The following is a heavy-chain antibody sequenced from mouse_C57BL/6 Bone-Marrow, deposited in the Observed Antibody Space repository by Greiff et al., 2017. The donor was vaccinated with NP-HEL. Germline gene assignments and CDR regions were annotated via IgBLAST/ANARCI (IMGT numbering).Heavy chain of an antibody. Sequence: QVQLKESGAELVRPGTSVKVSCKASGYAFTNYLIEWVKQRPGQGLEWIGVINPGSGGTNYNEKFKGKATLTADKSSSTAYMQLSSLTSEDSAVYFCARRGDGSSHYFDYWGQGTTLTVSS. J-gene: IGHJ2*01. D-gene: IGHD1-1*01. V-gene: IGHV1-54*01. CDR3: ARRGDGSSHYFDY. CDR1: GYAFTNYL. CDR2: INPGSGGT.